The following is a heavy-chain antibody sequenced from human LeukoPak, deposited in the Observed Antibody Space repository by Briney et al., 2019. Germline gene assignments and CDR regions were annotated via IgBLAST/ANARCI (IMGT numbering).Heavy chain of an antibody. J-gene: IGHJ5*02. CDR1: GGSFSGYY. CDR3: ARHIRLLWFGESLQPGGWWFDP. D-gene: IGHD3-10*01. CDR2: INHSGST. Sequence: SETLSLTCAVYGGSFSGYYWSWIRQPPGKGLEWIGEINHSGSTNYNPSLKSRVTISVDTSKNQFSLKLSSVTAADTAVYYCARHIRLLWFGESLQPGGWWFDPWGQGTLVTVSS. V-gene: IGHV4-34*01.